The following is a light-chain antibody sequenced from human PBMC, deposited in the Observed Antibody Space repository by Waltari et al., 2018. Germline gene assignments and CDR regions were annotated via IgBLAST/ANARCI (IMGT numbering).Light chain of an antibody. CDR3: QQYDGEVVT. CDR1: QNITSSS. J-gene: IGKJ4*01. V-gene: IGKV3-20*01. CDR2: GTS. Sequence: CRASQNITSSSLTWYQQKLGKAPRLLIYGTSSWATGIPDRFSGSGSGTDFTLTISRLEPEDFAVYYCQQYDGEVVTFGGGTKVEI.